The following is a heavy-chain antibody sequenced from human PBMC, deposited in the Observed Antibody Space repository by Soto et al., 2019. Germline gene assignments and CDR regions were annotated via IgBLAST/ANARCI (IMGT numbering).Heavy chain of an antibody. D-gene: IGHD4-17*01. J-gene: IGHJ4*02. CDR2: IWYDGTQK. CDR3: ARAGGTTVTGIWHFDS. Sequence: QVQLEESGGGVVQPGRSLRLSCEASGFTFNTYSMHWVRQPPGKGLEWLAAIWYDGTQKYYADSVKGRFIISRDNSKNTLYLEMNSLGAEDTAVYYCARAGGTTVTGIWHFDSWGPGTLVTVSS. V-gene: IGHV3-33*01. CDR1: GFTFNTYS.